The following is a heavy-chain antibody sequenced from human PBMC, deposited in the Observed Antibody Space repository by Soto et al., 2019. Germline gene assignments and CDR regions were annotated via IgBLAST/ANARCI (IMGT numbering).Heavy chain of an antibody. CDR1: GFIFSNAW. CDR3: TTDSYVTNIIVSFDY. V-gene: IGHV3-15*07. D-gene: IGHD4-17*01. Sequence: EVHLVESGGGLVQPGGSLRLSCAASGFIFSNAWINWVRQAPGKGLEWVGRVKSKTDGGTTDFAAPGKGRFAISRDAKNMVYLEMNSLKTEDTAIYYCTTDSYVTNIIVSFDYWGHGTLVTVSS. CDR2: VKSKTDGGTT. J-gene: IGHJ4*01.